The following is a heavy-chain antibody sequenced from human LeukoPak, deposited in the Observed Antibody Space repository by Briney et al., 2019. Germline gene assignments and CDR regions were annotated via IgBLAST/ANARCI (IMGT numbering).Heavy chain of an antibody. V-gene: IGHV1-2*02. Sequence: ASVKVSCKASGYTFTGYYLHWVRQAPGQGLEWMGWINPNNGVTNYAQKVQGRVTMTTDTSTRTAFMVLRSLRSDDTAVYYCARDNSATSDCSSSSCYHFDYWGQGTLVTVSS. CDR3: ARDNSATSDCSSSSCYHFDY. D-gene: IGHD2-15*01. J-gene: IGHJ4*02. CDR2: INPNNGVT. CDR1: GYTFTGYY.